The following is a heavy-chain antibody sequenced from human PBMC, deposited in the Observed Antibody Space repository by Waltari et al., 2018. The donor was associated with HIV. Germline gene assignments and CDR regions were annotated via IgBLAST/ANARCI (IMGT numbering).Heavy chain of an antibody. Sequence: EVQLVESGGGLVQRGGSLRLSCAASGFTFSTYSMNWVRPAPGKWLEGVSYISSTNTIYYADSVKGRFTISRDNAKNSLYLQMNSLRVEDTAVYYCARERYSSSYFGYWGQGTLVTVSS. CDR2: ISSTNTI. V-gene: IGHV3-48*04. CDR1: GFTFSTYS. J-gene: IGHJ4*02. D-gene: IGHD6-6*01. CDR3: ARERYSSSYFGY.